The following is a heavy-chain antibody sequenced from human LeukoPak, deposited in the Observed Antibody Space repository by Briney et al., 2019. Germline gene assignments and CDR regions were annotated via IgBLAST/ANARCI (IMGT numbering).Heavy chain of an antibody. J-gene: IGHJ3*02. V-gene: IGHV4-59*11. CDR1: ADSFSSHY. CDR2: ISYIGST. CDR3: ARDLVTVTKGFDI. Sequence: SETLSLTCAVSADSFSSHYWTWIRQSPGKGLEWIGYISYIGSTNYNPSLKSRVTISIDTPKNQFSLKLRSVTAADTAVYYCARDLVTVTKGFDIWGQGTMVSVSS. D-gene: IGHD4-17*01.